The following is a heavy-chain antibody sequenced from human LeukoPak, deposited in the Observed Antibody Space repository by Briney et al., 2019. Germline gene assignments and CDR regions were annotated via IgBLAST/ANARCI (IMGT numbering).Heavy chain of an antibody. CDR2: ISHNGGP. V-gene: IGHV4-34*01. Sequence: SETLSLTCAVYGGSFSGYYWSWIRQPPEKGLEWIGEISHNGGPNYNPSFESRVTISVDTSKNQFSLNLTSLTAADTAVYYCARGEKRQGLYDYGGPGTLATVSS. CDR3: ARGEKRQGLYDY. CDR1: GGSFSGYY. J-gene: IGHJ4*02.